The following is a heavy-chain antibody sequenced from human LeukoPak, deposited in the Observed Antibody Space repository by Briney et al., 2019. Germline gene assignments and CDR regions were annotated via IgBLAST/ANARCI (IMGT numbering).Heavy chain of an antibody. CDR2: MNPNSGNT. CDR3: ARVKWLRSKYFDY. J-gene: IGHJ4*02. D-gene: IGHD5-12*01. Sequence: GASVKVSCXASGYTFTSYDINWVRQATGQGLEWMGWMNPNSGNTGYAQKFQGRVTMTRNTSISTAYMELGSLRSEDTAVYYCARVKWLRSKYFDYWGQGTLVTVSS. CDR1: GYTFTSYD. V-gene: IGHV1-8*01.